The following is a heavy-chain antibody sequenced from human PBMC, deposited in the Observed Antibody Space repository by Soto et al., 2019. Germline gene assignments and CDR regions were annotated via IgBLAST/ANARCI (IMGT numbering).Heavy chain of an antibody. Sequence: GGSLRLSCAASGFTFSSYAMSWVRQAPGKGLEWVSAISGSGGSTYYADSVKGRFTISRDNSKNTLYLQMNSLRAEDTAVYYCAKVGGKDCSGGSCYFSDWGQGTLVTVSS. V-gene: IGHV3-23*01. CDR3: AKVGGKDCSGGSCYFSD. J-gene: IGHJ4*02. D-gene: IGHD2-15*01. CDR2: ISGSGGST. CDR1: GFTFSSYA.